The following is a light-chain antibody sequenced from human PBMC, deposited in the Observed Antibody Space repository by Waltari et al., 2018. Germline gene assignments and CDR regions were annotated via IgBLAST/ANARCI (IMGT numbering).Light chain of an antibody. CDR3: QQRSNWS. J-gene: IGKJ5*01. CDR2: DAS. CDR1: QSVSSY. V-gene: IGKV3D-11*02. Sequence: EIVLTQSPATLSLSPGERATLSCRASQSVSSYLAWYQQKPGQAPRLLIYDASNRATGIPARFSGSGPGTDFTLTISSLEPEDFAVYYCQQRSNWSFGQGTRLDIK.